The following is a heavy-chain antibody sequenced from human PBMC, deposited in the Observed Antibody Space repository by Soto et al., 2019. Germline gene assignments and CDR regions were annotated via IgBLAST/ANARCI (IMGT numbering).Heavy chain of an antibody. J-gene: IGHJ6*02. V-gene: IGHV4-39*01. Sequence: SSETLSLTCTVSGGSISSSSYYWGWIRQPPGKGLEWIGSIYYSGSTYYNPSLKSRVTISVDTSKNQFSLKLSSVTAADTAVYYCASLFDYYGSGRYFSYGMDVWGQGTTVTVS. D-gene: IGHD3-10*01. CDR2: IYYSGST. CDR1: GGSISSSSYY. CDR3: ASLFDYYGSGRYFSYGMDV.